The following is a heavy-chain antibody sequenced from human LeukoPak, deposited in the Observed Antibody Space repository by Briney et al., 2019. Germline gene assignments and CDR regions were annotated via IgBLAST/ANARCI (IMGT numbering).Heavy chain of an antibody. CDR1: GFTFSNYG. J-gene: IGHJ4*02. CDR2: ISGSGGST. V-gene: IGHV3-23*01. D-gene: IGHD3-3*01. CDR3: AKGSSTFGVVRGDY. Sequence: QTGGSLRLSCAASGFTFSNYGMSWVRQAPGKGLEWVSAISGSGGSTYYADSVKGRFTISRDNSKNTLYLQMRSLRAEDTAVYYCAKGSSTFGVVRGDYWGQGTLVIVSS.